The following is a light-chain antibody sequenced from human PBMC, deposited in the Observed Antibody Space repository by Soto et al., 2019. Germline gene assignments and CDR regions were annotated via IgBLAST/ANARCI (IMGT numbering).Light chain of an antibody. CDR1: QDISNY. CDR3: QQYDNLPIT. CDR2: DAS. Sequence: DIQMTQSPPSLSASVGDRVTITCQASQDISNYLNWYQQKPGKAPKLLIYDASNLETGVPSRFSGSGSGTDFTFTISSLQPEDIVTYYCQQYDNLPITFGQGTRLEIK. V-gene: IGKV1-33*01. J-gene: IGKJ5*01.